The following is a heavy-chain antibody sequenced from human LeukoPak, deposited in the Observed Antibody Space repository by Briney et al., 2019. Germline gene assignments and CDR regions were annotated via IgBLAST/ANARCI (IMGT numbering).Heavy chain of an antibody. CDR3: ARDPDPVGYCSSTSYYDRIDYFDY. CDR2: ISSSGSTI. CDR1: GFTFSNYA. D-gene: IGHD2-2*01. Sequence: GGSLRLSCAASGFTFSNYAMNWVRQAPGKGLEWVSYISSSGSTIYYADSVKGRFTISRDNAKNSLYLQMNSLRAEDTAVYYCARDPDPVGYCSSTSYYDRIDYFDYWGQGTLVTVSS. V-gene: IGHV3-48*04. J-gene: IGHJ4*02.